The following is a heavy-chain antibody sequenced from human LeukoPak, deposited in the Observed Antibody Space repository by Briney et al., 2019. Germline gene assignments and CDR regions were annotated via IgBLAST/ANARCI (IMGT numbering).Heavy chain of an antibody. Sequence: SETLSLTCTVSGGSISSYYWSWIRQPPGKGLEWIGYIYYSGSTNYNPSLKSRVTISVDTSKNQFSLKLSSVTAADTAVYYCARDRYYYDSSGYRFFDYWGQGTLVTVSS. J-gene: IGHJ4*02. V-gene: IGHV4-59*01. CDR1: GGSISSYY. CDR3: ARDRYYYDSSGYRFFDY. CDR2: IYYSGST. D-gene: IGHD3-22*01.